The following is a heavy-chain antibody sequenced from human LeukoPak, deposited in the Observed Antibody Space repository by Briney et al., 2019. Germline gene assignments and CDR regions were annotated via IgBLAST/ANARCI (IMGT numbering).Heavy chain of an antibody. V-gene: IGHV1-18*04. CDR2: ISSYNGDT. CDR3: ARGVPYCSGGSCYIDY. CDR1: GYTFTSYG. Sequence: ASVKVSCEASGYTFTSYGISWVRQAPGQGLEWMGWISSYNGDTNYAQKLQGRVTMTTDTSTSTAYMELRSLRSDDTAVYYCARGVPYCSGGSCYIDYWGQGTLVTVSS. J-gene: IGHJ4*02. D-gene: IGHD2-15*01.